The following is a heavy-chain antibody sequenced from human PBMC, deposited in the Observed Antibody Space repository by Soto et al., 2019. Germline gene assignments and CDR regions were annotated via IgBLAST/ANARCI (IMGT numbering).Heavy chain of an antibody. Sequence: SVKVSCKSSGGTFSGYAISLVRQAPGQGLEWMGGIIPIFGTANYAQKFQGRVTITADESTSTAYMELSSLRSEDTAVYYCARAAKQYDFWSGYYYYFDYWGQGTLVTVSS. CDR2: IIPIFGTA. D-gene: IGHD3-3*01. V-gene: IGHV1-69*13. CDR3: ARAAKQYDFWSGYYYYFDY. CDR1: GGTFSGYA. J-gene: IGHJ4*02.